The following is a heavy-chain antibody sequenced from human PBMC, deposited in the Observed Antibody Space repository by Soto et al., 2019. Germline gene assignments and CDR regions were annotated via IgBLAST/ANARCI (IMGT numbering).Heavy chain of an antibody. D-gene: IGHD1-26*01. CDR3: ARDREWELPYFDF. Sequence: QVQLVQSGAEVQKPGSSVKVSCKAAGGTFSSYAISWVRQAPGQGLEWRGGIIPVFGTANYAQNFQSRVMITADESTSTAYMELSSLRSEDTAVYYCARDREWELPYFDFWGQGTLVTVSS. J-gene: IGHJ4*02. V-gene: IGHV1-69*01. CDR1: GGTFSSYA. CDR2: IIPVFGTA.